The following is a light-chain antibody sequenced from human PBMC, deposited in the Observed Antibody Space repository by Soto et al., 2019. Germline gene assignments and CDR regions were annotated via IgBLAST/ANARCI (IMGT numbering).Light chain of an antibody. J-gene: IGLJ2*01. CDR2: EVS. CDR3: SSYTISSHVV. V-gene: IGLV2-14*01. Sequence: QSALTQPASVSGSPGQSITISCTGTSIDVGGYNYVSWYQQHPGKAPKLMIYEVSNRPSGVSNRFSGSKSGNTASLTISGLQAEDEADYYCSSYTISSHVVFGGGTKLTVL. CDR1: SIDVGGYNY.